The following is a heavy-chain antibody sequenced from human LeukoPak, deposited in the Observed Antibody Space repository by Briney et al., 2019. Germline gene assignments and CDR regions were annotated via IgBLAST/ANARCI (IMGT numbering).Heavy chain of an antibody. D-gene: IGHD5-18*01. CDR2: INWNGRIT. V-gene: IGHV3-20*04. CDR3: ARGSVQLWLRDTYYYMGV. Sequence: GGSLRLSCAASGFTFDDYAMNWVRQVPGRGLEWVSGINWNGRITEYADSVKDRFTISRQNTKNSLYLYMNNLGGEDTALYFCARGSVQLWLRDTYYYMGVWGKGTTVTVSS. CDR1: GFTFDDYA. J-gene: IGHJ6*03.